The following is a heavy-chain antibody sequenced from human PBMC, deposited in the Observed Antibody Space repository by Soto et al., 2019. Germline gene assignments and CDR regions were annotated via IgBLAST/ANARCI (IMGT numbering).Heavy chain of an antibody. V-gene: IGHV3-30*04. CDR2: VSSDGSAK. J-gene: IGHJ4*02. D-gene: IGHD3-10*01. CDR1: GFTFRRHA. Sequence: GGSLRLSCAGSGFTFRRHAVHWVRQAPGKGLEWVAVVSSDGSAKYYLDSVKGRFTSSRDNSKNTAFLQLNSLSSEDTAVYYCARSRSGAVADSFDSWGQGTLVTVSS. CDR3: ARSRSGAVADSFDS.